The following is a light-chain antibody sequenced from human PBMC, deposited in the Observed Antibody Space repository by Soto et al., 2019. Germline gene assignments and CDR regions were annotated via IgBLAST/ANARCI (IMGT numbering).Light chain of an antibody. CDR1: QSVLLRSDNKNY. J-gene: IGKJ2*01. V-gene: IGKV4-1*01. CDR2: WAS. Sequence: DIVMTQSPDSVAVSLGERATINCKSSQSVLLRSDNKNYLAWYQHKSGQPPKLLIYWASTRESGVPDRFSGIGSGTEFTLASSSLQAEDVAVYYCQQYYSSPETFGQGTKLEIK. CDR3: QQYYSSPET.